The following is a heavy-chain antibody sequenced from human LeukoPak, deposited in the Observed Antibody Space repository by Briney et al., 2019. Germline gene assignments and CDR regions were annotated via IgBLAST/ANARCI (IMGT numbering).Heavy chain of an antibody. CDR3: ARACIAAAGTGVDWFDP. Sequence: PGGSVRLSCAASGFTFDDYAMHWVRQAPGKGLEWVSGISWNSGSIGYADSVKGRFTISRDNAKNSLYLQMNSLRAEDTAVYYCARACIAAAGTGVDWFDPWGQGTLVTVSS. J-gene: IGHJ5*02. CDR1: GFTFDDYA. V-gene: IGHV3-9*01. CDR2: ISWNSGSI. D-gene: IGHD6-13*01.